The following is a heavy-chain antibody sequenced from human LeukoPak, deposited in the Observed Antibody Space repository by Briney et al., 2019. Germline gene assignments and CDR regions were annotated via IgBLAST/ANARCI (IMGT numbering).Heavy chain of an antibody. J-gene: IGHJ4*02. CDR1: GYTFTTYG. V-gene: IGHV1-18*01. Sequence: ASVKLSCKASGYTFTTYGISWVRQAPGQGLEWMGCISAYNGNTNYAQKYQGRVTMTTDTSTSTAYMELRSLISDDTAVYYCARAGYRYSSSVDYWGQGTLVTVSS. D-gene: IGHD3-16*02. CDR3: ARAGYRYSSSVDY. CDR2: ISAYNGNT.